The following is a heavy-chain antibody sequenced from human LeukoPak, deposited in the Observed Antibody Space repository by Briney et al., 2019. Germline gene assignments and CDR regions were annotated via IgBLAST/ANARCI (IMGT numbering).Heavy chain of an antibody. V-gene: IGHV4-39*01. CDR2: IYYSGKT. CDR3: ARQAVAGRAFDF. J-gene: IGHJ4*02. CDR1: GGSISSSSYY. D-gene: IGHD6-19*01. Sequence: SETLSLTCTVSGGSISSSSYYWGWIRQPPGKGLEWIGSIYYSGKTYYNPSLKSRVTISVDTSKNQFSLKLSSVTAADTAVYYCARQAVAGRAFDFWGQGILVTVSS.